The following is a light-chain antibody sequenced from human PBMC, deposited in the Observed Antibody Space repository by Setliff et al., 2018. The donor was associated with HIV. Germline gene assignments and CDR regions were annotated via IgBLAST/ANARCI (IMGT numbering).Light chain of an antibody. CDR3: SSYTSTASVV. V-gene: IGLV2-14*03. J-gene: IGLJ2*01. Sequence: QSALTQPASVSGSPGQSITISCTGTSGDIGGYKYVSWYQQYPGKVPKLLIYDVDNRPSGVSNRFSGSKSANTASLTISGLQTEDEADYYCSSYTSTASVVFGAGTQLTVL. CDR1: SGDIGGYKY. CDR2: DVD.